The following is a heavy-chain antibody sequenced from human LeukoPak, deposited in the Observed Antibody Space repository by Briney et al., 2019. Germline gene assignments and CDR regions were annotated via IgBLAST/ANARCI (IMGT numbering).Heavy chain of an antibody. CDR3: ARLSGYSYTDS. J-gene: IGHJ4*02. D-gene: IGHD5-18*01. CDR1: GVSISGHS. Sequence: SETLSLTCTVSGVSISGHSWSWIRQPPGKGLEWIGYVYDSGTTNYNPSLKSRITISVDTSNNQFSLKLSSVTAADTALYYCARLSGYSYTDSWGRGTLVTVS. V-gene: IGHV4-59*08. CDR2: VYDSGTT.